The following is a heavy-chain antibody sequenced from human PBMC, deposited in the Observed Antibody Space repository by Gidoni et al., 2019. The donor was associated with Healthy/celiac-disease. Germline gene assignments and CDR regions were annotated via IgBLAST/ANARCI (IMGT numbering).Heavy chain of an antibody. CDR1: GFTFSSYA. CDR2: ISYDGSNK. V-gene: IGHV3-30-3*01. D-gene: IGHD2-2*02. J-gene: IGHJ3*02. CDR3: ARGEGIVVVPAAIPGNPNSNDAFDI. Sequence: QVQLVESGGGVVQPGRSLRLSCAASGFTFSSYAMHWVRQAPGKGLEWVAVISYDGSNKYYADSVKGRFTISRDNSKNTLYLQMNSLRAEDTAVYYCARGEGIVVVPAAIPGNPNSNDAFDIWGQGRMVTVSS.